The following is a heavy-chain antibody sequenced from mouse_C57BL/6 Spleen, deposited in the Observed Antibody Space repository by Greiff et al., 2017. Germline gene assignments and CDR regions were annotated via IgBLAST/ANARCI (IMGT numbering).Heavy chain of an antibody. Sequence: QVQLQQPGAEPVKPGASVKLSCKASGYTFTSYWMHWVKQRPGQGLEWIGMIHPNSGSTNYNEKFKSKATLTVDKSSSTAYMQLSSLTSEDSAVYYCARKVITTRDYYAMDYWGQGTSVTVSS. CDR3: ARKVITTRDYYAMDY. D-gene: IGHD1-1*01. CDR1: GYTFTSYW. J-gene: IGHJ4*01. V-gene: IGHV1-64*01. CDR2: IHPNSGST.